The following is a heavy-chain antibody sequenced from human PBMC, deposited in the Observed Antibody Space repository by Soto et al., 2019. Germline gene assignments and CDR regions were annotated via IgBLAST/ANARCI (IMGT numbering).Heavy chain of an antibody. CDR3: ARGRYGDY. CDR2: ISAHNGNT. CDR1: GYAFTTYG. V-gene: IGHV1-18*01. J-gene: IGHJ4*02. D-gene: IGHD1-1*01. Sequence: QVHLVQSGAEVKKPGASVKVSCQGSGYAFTTYGITWVRQAPGQGLEWMGWISAHNGNTNYAQKLQVRVTVTIDTSTSPAYMELRCLRYDNTAVYYCARGRYGDYWGQGALVTVSS.